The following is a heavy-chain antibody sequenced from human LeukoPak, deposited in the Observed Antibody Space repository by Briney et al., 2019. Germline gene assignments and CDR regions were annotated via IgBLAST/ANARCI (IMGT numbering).Heavy chain of an antibody. CDR2: IYYSGNT. CDR1: GYSIRSFY. Sequence: PSETLSLTCTVSGYSIRSFYWSWIRQPPGKGLEWIGYIYYSGNTNYNPSLKSRVIMSLDTSMNQVSLRMSSVTAADTAVYYCARGHLEWSMSAFDLWGQGTMVTVSS. V-gene: IGHV4-59*01. D-gene: IGHD3-3*01. J-gene: IGHJ3*01. CDR3: ARGHLEWSMSAFDL.